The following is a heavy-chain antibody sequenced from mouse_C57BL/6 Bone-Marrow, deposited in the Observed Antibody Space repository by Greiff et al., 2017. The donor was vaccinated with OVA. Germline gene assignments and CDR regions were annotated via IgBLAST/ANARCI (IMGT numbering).Heavy chain of an antibody. V-gene: IGHV1-81*01. Sequence: VKLMESGAELARPGASVKLSCKASGYTFTSYGISWVKQRTGQGLEWIGEIYPRSGNTYYNEKFKGKATLTADKSSSTAYMELRSLTSEDSAVYFCARRDYDGGGFDYWGQGTTLTVSS. D-gene: IGHD2-4*01. CDR1: GYTFTSYG. CDR2: IYPRSGNT. J-gene: IGHJ2*01. CDR3: ARRDYDGGGFDY.